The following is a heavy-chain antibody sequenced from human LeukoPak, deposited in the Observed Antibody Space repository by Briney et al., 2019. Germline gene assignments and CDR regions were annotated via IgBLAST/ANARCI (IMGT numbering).Heavy chain of an antibody. CDR2: IWYDGSNK. D-gene: IGHD2/OR15-2a*01. CDR3: ARVVKVGDWPAIDY. V-gene: IGHV3-33*08. J-gene: IGHJ4*02. Sequence: GGSLRLSCAASGFTFSTYWMHWVRQAPGKGLEWVAVIWYDGSNKYYADSVKGRFTISRDNSKNTLYLQMNSLRAEDTAVYYCARVVKVGDWPAIDYWGQGTLVTVSS. CDR1: GFTFSTYW.